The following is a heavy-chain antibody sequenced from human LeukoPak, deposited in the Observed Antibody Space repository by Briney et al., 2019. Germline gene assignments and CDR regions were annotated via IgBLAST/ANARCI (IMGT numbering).Heavy chain of an antibody. J-gene: IGHJ6*03. CDR1: GFTFSSYS. CDR2: ISSSGNSI. Sequence: GGSLRLSCAASGFTFSSYSINWVRQAPGKGLEWISYISSSGNSIYYADSVKGRFTISRDNANLQMNSLRAEDTAVYYCAGTTVTTYYYYYMDVWGKGTTVTVSS. D-gene: IGHD4-11*01. V-gene: IGHV3-48*04. CDR3: AGTTVTTYYYYYMDV.